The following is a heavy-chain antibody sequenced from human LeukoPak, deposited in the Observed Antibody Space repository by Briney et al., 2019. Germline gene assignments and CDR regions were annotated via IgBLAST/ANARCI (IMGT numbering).Heavy chain of an antibody. Sequence: GSLRLSCAASGFTFSSYWMSWVRQAPGKGLEGVAKIKQEGSEKYSVDSVKGRFTISRHNAKNSLYLQMNSLRAEDTAVYYGARQHYYGSGSPPPNYFVYWGQGTLVTVSS. J-gene: IGHJ4*02. D-gene: IGHD3-10*01. CDR3: ARQHYYGSGSPPPNYFVY. CDR2: IKQEGSEK. V-gene: IGHV3-7*01. CDR1: GFTFSSYW.